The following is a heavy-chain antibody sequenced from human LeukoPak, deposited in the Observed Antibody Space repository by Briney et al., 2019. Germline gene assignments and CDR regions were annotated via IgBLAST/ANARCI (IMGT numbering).Heavy chain of an antibody. CDR1: GFTFSDYY. D-gene: IGHD4-11*01. J-gene: IGHJ6*02. Sequence: GGSLRLSCAASGFTFSDYYISWIRQAPGKGLEWVSYISSSGNIIYYADSVRGRFTISRDNAKNSLYLQMNSLRAEDTAVYHCARSPSRLQPPRYGLDVWGQGTTVTVSS. CDR3: ARSPSRLQPPRYGLDV. CDR2: ISSSGNII. V-gene: IGHV3-11*01.